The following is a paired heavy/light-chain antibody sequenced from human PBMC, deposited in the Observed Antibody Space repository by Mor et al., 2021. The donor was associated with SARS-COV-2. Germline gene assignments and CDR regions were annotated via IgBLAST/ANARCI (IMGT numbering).Heavy chain of an antibody. CDR1: GDRVSTNSAS. CDR2: TFYRSNWYN. Sequence: QVQLQQSGPGLVKPSQTLSLTCAIFGDRVSTNSASWNWIRQSPSRGLEWLGRTFYRSNWYNDYAVSVRGRITINPDTSKNQFSLQLTSVTPEDTAVYYCARVPYGIVGATDEAFDYWGQGTLVTVSS. V-gene: IGHV6-1*01. J-gene: IGHJ4*02. CDR3: ARVPYGIVGATDEAFDY. D-gene: IGHD1-26*01.
Light chain of an antibody. CDR1: QSVSGSY. J-gene: IGKJ2*01. V-gene: IGKV3-20*01. CDR2: GAS. CDR3: QQYGSSPLYT. Sequence: EIVLTQSPGTLSLSPGERATLSCRASQSVSGSYLAWYQQKPGQAPRLLIYGASSRATGIPDRFSGSGSGTDFTLTISRLEPEDFAVYYCQQYGSSPLYTFGQGTKLEIK.